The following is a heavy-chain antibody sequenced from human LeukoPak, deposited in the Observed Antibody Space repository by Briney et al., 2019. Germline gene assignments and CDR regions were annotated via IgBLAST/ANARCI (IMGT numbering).Heavy chain of an antibody. D-gene: IGHD3-10*01. J-gene: IGHJ4*02. CDR3: AKRYGSGSYYTD. V-gene: IGHV3-23*01. Sequence: HPGGSLRLSCAASGFIFSSYAMSWVRQAPGKGLEWVSAISGSGGSTYYADSVKGRFTIPRDNSKHTLYLQMNSLRAEETAVYSCAKRYGSGSYYTDWGQGTMVTVSS. CDR2: ISGSGGST. CDR1: GFIFSSYA.